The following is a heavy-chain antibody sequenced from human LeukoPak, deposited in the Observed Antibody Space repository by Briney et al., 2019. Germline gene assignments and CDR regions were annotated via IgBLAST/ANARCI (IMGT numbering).Heavy chain of an antibody. CDR3: ARGWGSGFDY. Sequence: ASVKLSCKTSGYTFTGHAMNWVRQAPGQGLEWMGIINPSGGSTSYAQKFQGRVTMTRDTSTSTVYMELSSLRSEDTAVYYCARGWGSGFDYWGQGTLVTVSS. CDR1: GYTFTGHA. CDR2: INPSGGST. D-gene: IGHD2-15*01. V-gene: IGHV1-46*01. J-gene: IGHJ4*02.